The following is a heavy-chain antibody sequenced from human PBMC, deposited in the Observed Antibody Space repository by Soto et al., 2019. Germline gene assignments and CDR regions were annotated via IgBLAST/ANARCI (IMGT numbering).Heavy chain of an antibody. J-gene: IGHJ4*02. D-gene: IGHD3-16*01. CDR1: GGSFSGYY. CDR2: INHSGST. CDR3: ARGDYDYIWGSYSQRYYFDY. Sequence: PSETLSLTCAVYGGSFSGYYWSWIRQPPGKGLEWIGEINHSGSTNYNPALKSRVTISVDTSKNQFSLKLSSVTAADTAVYYCARGDYDYIWGSYSQRYYFDYWGQGTLVTVSS. V-gene: IGHV4-34*01.